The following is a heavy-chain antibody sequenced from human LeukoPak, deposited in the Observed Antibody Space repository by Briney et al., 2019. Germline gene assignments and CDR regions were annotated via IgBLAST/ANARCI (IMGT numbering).Heavy chain of an antibody. J-gene: IGHJ5*02. V-gene: IGHV3-30-3*01. Sequence: GRSLRLSCAASGFTFSSYAMHWVRQAPGKGLEWVAVISYDGSNKYYADSVKGRFTISRDNSKNTLYLQMNSLRAEDTAVYYCARDAGRASNRFDPWGQGTLVTVSS. CDR3: ARDAGRASNRFDP. CDR2: ISYDGSNK. D-gene: IGHD3-10*01. CDR1: GFTFSSYA.